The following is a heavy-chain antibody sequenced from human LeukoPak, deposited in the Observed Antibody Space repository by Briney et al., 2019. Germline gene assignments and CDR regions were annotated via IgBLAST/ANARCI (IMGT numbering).Heavy chain of an antibody. CDR3: ARCIAVAGTLGLGGWFDP. CDR2: IRYDGSNK. Sequence: HPGGSLRLSCAASGFTFSSYGMHWVRQAPGKGLEWVAFIRYDGSNKYYADSVKGRFTISRDNSKNTLYLQMNSLRAEDTAVYYCARCIAVAGTLGLGGWFDPWGQGTLVTVSS. D-gene: IGHD6-19*01. CDR1: GFTFSSYG. J-gene: IGHJ5*02. V-gene: IGHV3-30*02.